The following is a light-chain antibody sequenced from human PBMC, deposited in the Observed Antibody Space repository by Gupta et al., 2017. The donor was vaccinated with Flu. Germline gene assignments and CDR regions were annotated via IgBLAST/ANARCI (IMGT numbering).Light chain of an antibody. CDR1: SSDIGADYD. V-gene: IGLV1-40*01. J-gene: IGLJ3*02. CDR3: QSYDSSLSGSV. CDR2: GNS. Sequence: QSVLTQPPSVSGAPGQRVTISCTVSSSDIGADYDVHWYQHLPGTAPRLLIYGNSHRPSGVPDRFSGSKSGTSASLAITGLQAEDEADYYCQSYDSSLSGSVFGGGTKLTAL.